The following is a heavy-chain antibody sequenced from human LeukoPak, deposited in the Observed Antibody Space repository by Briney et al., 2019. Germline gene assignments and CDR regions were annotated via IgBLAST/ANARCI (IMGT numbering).Heavy chain of an antibody. CDR3: ARIVSGSYFYFDY. D-gene: IGHD1-26*01. CDR2: IFYSGST. Sequence: PSETLSLTCTVSGGSISSYYWSWIRQPPGKGLEWIGYIFYSGSTNYNPSLKSRVTISVDMSNSQFSLNLSSVTAADTAVYYCARIVSGSYFYFDYWGQGTLVTVSS. CDR1: GGSISSYY. J-gene: IGHJ4*02. V-gene: IGHV4-59*01.